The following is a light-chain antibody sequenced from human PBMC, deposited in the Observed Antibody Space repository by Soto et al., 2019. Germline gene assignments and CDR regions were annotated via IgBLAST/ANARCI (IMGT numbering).Light chain of an antibody. Sequence: DIQMTQSPSSLSAAVGDRVTITCRASQSISSYLNCDQQKPGKAPKLLIYAASSLQSGVPSRFSGSGSVTDFTLTLSSLQPEDFATYYCQQSYSTPLYPFGQGNQLEIK. J-gene: IGKJ2*01. V-gene: IGKV1-39*01. CDR1: QSISSY. CDR3: QQSYSTPLYP. CDR2: AAS.